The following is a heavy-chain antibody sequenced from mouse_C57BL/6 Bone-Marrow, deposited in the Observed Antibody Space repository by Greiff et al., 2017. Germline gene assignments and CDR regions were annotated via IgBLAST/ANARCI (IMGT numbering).Heavy chain of an antibody. V-gene: IGHV1-59*01. CDR1: GYTFTSYW. CDR3: ARGNYYYAMDY. J-gene: IGHJ4*01. CDR2: IAPSDSYT. Sequence: QVQLQQPGAELVRPGTSVKLSCKASGYTFTSYWMHWVKQRPGQGLEWIGVIAPSDSYTNYNQKFKGKATLTVDTSSSTAYMQLSSLTSEDSAVYYCARGNYYYAMDYWGQGTSVTVSS. D-gene: IGHD2-1*01.